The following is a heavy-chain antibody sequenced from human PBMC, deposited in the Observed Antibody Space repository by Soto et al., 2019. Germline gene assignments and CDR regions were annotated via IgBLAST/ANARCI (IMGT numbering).Heavy chain of an antibody. V-gene: IGHV3-23*01. D-gene: IGHD4-17*01. CDR2: ISGSGGGT. J-gene: IGHJ4*02. CDR3: AKMLLAVTTRSYY. Sequence: EVQLLESGGGLVQPGGSLRLSCAASGFTFSSYAMSWVRQAPGEGLDWVSAISGSGGGTYYADSVNGRFTIASDNSQNTRYLQMNSFRAEETAVYYCAKMLLAVTTRSYYWGQGTRVTVSS. CDR1: GFTFSSYA.